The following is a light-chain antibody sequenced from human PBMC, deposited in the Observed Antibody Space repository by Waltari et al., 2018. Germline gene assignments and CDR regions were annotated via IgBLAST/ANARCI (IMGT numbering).Light chain of an antibody. CDR1: QDVSTY. Sequence: DIQLTQSPSSLSASVGDRVTITCRASQDVSTYVNWYQQRPGKAPKVLIFTASNLQIGVPRRFRGSGSGTDFTLTISGLQPEDFGIYYCQQSYSTVWTFGQGTRVEIK. CDR3: QQSYSTVWT. J-gene: IGKJ1*01. V-gene: IGKV1-39*01. CDR2: TAS.